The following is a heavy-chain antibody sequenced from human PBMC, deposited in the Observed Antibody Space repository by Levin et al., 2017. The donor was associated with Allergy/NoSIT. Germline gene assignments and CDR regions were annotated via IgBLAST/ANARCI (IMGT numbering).Heavy chain of an antibody. D-gene: IGHD4-11*01. CDR1: GYTFTNYG. Sequence: ASVKVSCKTSGYTFTNYGISWVRQAPGQGLEWMGWISADNGNTNYAQKFQGRVTMTTDTSTSTAYMELRTLRSDDTAVYYCARDRPDYSTYVGYWGQGTLVTVSS. J-gene: IGHJ4*02. CDR3: ARDRPDYSTYVGY. V-gene: IGHV1-18*01. CDR2: ISADNGNT.